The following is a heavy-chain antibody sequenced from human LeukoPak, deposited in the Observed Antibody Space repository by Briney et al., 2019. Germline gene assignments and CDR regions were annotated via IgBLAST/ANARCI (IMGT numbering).Heavy chain of an antibody. CDR3: ARVGYSSGWYAFDY. Sequence: PSETLSLTCTVSGGSISSYYWSWIRQPPGKGLEWIGYIYYSGSTNYNPSLKSRVTISVDTSKNQFSLKLSSVTAADTAVYYCARVGYSSGWYAFDYWGQGTLVTVSS. V-gene: IGHV4-59*01. CDR2: IYYSGST. J-gene: IGHJ4*02. D-gene: IGHD6-19*01. CDR1: GGSISSYY.